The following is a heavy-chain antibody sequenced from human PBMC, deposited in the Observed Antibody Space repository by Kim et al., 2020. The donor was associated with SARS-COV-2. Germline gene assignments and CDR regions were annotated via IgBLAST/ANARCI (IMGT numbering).Heavy chain of an antibody. D-gene: IGHD3-9*01. J-gene: IGHJ4*02. CDR2: ISSSSSYI. CDR1: GFTFSSYS. V-gene: IGHV3-21*01. CDR3: AREPSINPFFDY. Sequence: GGSLRLSCAASGFTFSSYSMKWVRQAPGKGLEWVSSISSSSSYIYYADSVKGRFTISRDNAKNSLYLQMNSLRAEDTAVYYCAREPSINPFFDYWGQGTLVTVSS.